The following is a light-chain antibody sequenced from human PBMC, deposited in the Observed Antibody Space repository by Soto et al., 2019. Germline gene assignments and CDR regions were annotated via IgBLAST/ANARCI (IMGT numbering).Light chain of an antibody. J-gene: IGKJ4*01. V-gene: IGKV4-1*01. CDR3: QQYYTTPPT. CDR1: QSVLYSSNNKNY. Sequence: DIVMTQSPDSLAVSLGERATINCKSSQSVLYSSNNKNYLAWYQQKPGQPPQLLIYWASTRESGFPDRFSGTGAGSDFTLTISGLQAEHGSDYYRQQYYTTPPTLRGGTNVAIK. CDR2: WAS.